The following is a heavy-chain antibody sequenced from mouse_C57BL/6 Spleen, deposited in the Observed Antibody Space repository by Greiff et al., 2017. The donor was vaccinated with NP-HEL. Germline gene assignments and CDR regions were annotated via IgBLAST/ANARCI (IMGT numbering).Heavy chain of an antibody. CDR3: ARSGYDGYRYFDV. CDR1: GYTFTSYW. D-gene: IGHD2-3*01. J-gene: IGHJ1*03. Sequence: VKLQESGAELVKPGASVKLSCKASGYTFTSYWMQWVKQRPGQGLEWIGEIDPSDSYTNYNQKFKGKATLTVDTSSSTAYMQLSSLTSEDSAVYYCARSGYDGYRYFDVWGTGTTVTVSS. CDR2: IDPSDSYT. V-gene: IGHV1-50*01.